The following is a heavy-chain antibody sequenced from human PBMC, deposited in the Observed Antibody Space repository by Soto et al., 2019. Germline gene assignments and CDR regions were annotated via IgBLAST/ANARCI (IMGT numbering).Heavy chain of an antibody. CDR2: IYYSGST. CDR3: ARGNDILTGYTPGAFDI. J-gene: IGHJ3*02. Sequence: PSETLSLTCTVSGGSISSGGFYWSWIRQHPGKGLEWIGYIYYSGSTYYNPSLKSRVTISVDTSKNQFSLKLSSVTAADTAVYYCARGNDILTGYTPGAFDIWGQGTLVTV. V-gene: IGHV4-31*02. D-gene: IGHD3-9*01. CDR1: GGSISSGGFY.